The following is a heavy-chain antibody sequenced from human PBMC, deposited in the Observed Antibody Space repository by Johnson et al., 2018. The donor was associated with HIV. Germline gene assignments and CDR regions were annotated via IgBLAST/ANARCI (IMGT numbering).Heavy chain of an antibody. CDR2: ISWDGGNT. Sequence: VQLVESGGVVVQPGGSLRLSCAASGFTFDDYAMHWVRQAPGKGLEWVSLISWDGGNTYYADAVKGRFIISRDNAKNSLYLQMNSLRAEDTAVYYSASSGWFDAAFDIWGQGTMVTVSS. D-gene: IGHD6-19*01. CDR3: ASSGWFDAAFDI. CDR1: GFTFDDYA. J-gene: IGHJ3*02. V-gene: IGHV3-43D*03.